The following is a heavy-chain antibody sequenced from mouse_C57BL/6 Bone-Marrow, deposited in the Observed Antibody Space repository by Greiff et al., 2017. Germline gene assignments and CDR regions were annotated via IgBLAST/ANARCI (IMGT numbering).Heavy chain of an antibody. CDR1: GYTFTSYW. V-gene: IGHV1-59*01. CDR3: ARGANWDFDY. Sequence: VQLQQPGAELVRPGTSVKLSCKASGYTFTSYWMTWVKQRPGQGLEWIGVIDPSDSYTNYNQKFKGKATLTVDTSSSTAYMQLSSLTSEDSAVXYCARGANWDFDYWGQGTTLTVSS. J-gene: IGHJ2*01. CDR2: IDPSDSYT. D-gene: IGHD4-1*01.